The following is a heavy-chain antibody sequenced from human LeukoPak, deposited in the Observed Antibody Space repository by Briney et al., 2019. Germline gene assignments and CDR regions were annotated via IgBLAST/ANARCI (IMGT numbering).Heavy chain of an antibody. V-gene: IGHV3-74*01. CDR3: ARVSSQWLWPYGMDV. CDR1: GFTFSSYA. CDR2: INSDGSST. J-gene: IGHJ6*02. Sequence: GGSLRLSCAASGFTFSSYAMSWVRQAPGKGLVWVSRINSDGSSTSYADSVKGRFTISRDNAKNTLYLQMNSLRAEDTAVYYCARVSSQWLWPYGMDVWGQGTTVTVSS. D-gene: IGHD6-19*01.